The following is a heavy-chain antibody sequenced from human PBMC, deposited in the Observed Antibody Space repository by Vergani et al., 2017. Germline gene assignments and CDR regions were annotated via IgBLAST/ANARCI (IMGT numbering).Heavy chain of an antibody. J-gene: IGHJ6*02. V-gene: IGHV1-69*12. Sequence: QVQLVQSGAEVKKPGSSVKVSCKASGGTFSSYAISWVRQAPGQGLEWMGGLIPIFGTANYAQKFQGRVTVTADESTSTAYMGLSSLRSEDTAVYYCARDLDYYDSSGYQGSPSYYYYYGMDVWGQGTTVTVSS. CDR2: LIPIFGTA. CDR1: GGTFSSYA. D-gene: IGHD3-22*01. CDR3: ARDLDYYDSSGYQGSPSYYYYYGMDV.